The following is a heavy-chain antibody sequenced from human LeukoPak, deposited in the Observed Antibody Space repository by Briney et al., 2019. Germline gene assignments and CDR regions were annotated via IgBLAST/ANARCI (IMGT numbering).Heavy chain of an antibody. D-gene: IGHD3-10*01. CDR2: ISGSGGST. J-gene: IGHJ6*03. CDR3: ARGGTNYYYMDV. CDR1: GFTFSSYA. V-gene: IGHV3-23*01. Sequence: PGGSLRLSCAASGFTFSSYAMSWVRQAPGKGLEWVSAISGSGGSTYYADSVKGRFTISRDNSKNTLYLQLNTVRAEDTALYYCARGGTNYYYMDVWGNGTTVTVSS.